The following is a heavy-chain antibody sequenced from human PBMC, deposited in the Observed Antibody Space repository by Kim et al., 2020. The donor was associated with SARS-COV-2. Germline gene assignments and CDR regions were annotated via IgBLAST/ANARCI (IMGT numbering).Heavy chain of an antibody. CDR2: IYTSGRT. D-gene: IGHD3-16*02. CDR3: ASALGH. CDR1: GDSLSSDY. J-gene: IGHJ4*02. Sequence: SETLSLICTVSGDSLSSDYWSWNRQPAGKGLEWIGRIYTSGRTNYNPSLQSRVTMSVDMSKNQFSLKLSSVTAADTAVYYCASALGHWGQGTLATVSS. V-gene: IGHV4-4*07.